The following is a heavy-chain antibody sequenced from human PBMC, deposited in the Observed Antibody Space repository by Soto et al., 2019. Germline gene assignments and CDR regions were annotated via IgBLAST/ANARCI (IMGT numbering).Heavy chain of an antibody. V-gene: IGHV4-59*01. CDR1: GGSISSYY. CDR2: IYYSGST. Sequence: LSLTCTVFGGSISSYYWSWIRQPPGKGLEWIGYIYYSGSTNYNPSLKSRVTISVDTSKNQFSLKLSSVTAADTAVYYCARVGITMVRGVRYYFDYWGQGTLVTVSS. D-gene: IGHD3-10*01. CDR3: ARVGITMVRGVRYYFDY. J-gene: IGHJ4*02.